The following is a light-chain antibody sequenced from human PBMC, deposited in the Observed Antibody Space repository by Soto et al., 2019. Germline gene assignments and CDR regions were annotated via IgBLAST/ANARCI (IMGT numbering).Light chain of an antibody. CDR2: EVN. J-gene: IGLJ2*01. CDR3: SSYTSSSTLVV. V-gene: IGLV2-14*01. CDR1: SSDVGGYNY. Sequence: QSVLTQPASVSGSPGQSITISCTGTSSDVGGYNYVSWYQQDPGKAPKLMIYEVNNRPSGVSTRFSGSKSGNTASLTISGLQAEDEADYYCSSYTSSSTLVVFGGGTKVTVL.